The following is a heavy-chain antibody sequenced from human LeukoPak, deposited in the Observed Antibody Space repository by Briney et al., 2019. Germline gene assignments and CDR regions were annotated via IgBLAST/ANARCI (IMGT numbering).Heavy chain of an antibody. J-gene: IGHJ4*02. D-gene: IGHD1-7*01. CDR3: AGGITGTGFDY. CDR1: GFTFYNYD. Sequence: GGSLRLSCAASGFTFYNYDMSWVRQAPGKGLEWVVVISYDGSNKYYADSVKGRFTISRDNSKNTLYLQMNSLRAEDAAVYYCAGGITGTGFDYWGQGTLVTISS. CDR2: ISYDGSNK. V-gene: IGHV3-30-3*01.